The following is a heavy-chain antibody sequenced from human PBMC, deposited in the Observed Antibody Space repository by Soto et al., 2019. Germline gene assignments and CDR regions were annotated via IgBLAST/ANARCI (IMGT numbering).Heavy chain of an antibody. CDR1: GFSLSNARMG. V-gene: IGHV2-26*01. Sequence: QVTLKESGPVLVKPTETLTLTCTVSGFSLSNARMGVSWIRQPPGKALEWLAHIFSNDEKSYSTSLKSRLTISKDTSKRQVVLTMTNMDPVDTATYYCARTLYGSGSYYFDYWGQGTLVTVSS. D-gene: IGHD3-10*01. J-gene: IGHJ4*02. CDR3: ARTLYGSGSYYFDY. CDR2: IFSNDEK.